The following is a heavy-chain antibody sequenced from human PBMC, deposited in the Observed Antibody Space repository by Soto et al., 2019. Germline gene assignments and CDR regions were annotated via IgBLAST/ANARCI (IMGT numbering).Heavy chain of an antibody. Sequence: SETLSLTCTVSGGSISSYYWSWIRQPPGKGLEWIGYIYYSGSTNYNPSLKSRVTISVDTSKNQFSLKLSSVTAADTAVYYCARGWDPRGNYYYYYMDVWGKGTTVTVSS. D-gene: IGHD3-16*01. CDR2: IYYSGST. CDR3: ARGWDPRGNYYYYYMDV. CDR1: GGSISSYY. J-gene: IGHJ6*03. V-gene: IGHV4-59*12.